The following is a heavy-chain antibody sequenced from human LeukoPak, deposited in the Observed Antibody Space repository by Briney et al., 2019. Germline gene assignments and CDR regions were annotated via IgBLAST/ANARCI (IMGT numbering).Heavy chain of an antibody. CDR2: ISSSGSTI. CDR1: GFSFSSYE. CDR3: ARFGYNDFDY. J-gene: IGHJ4*02. V-gene: IGHV3-48*03. Sequence: GGSLRLSCVASGFSFSSYEINWVRQAPGKGLEWVSYISSSGSTIYYADSVNGRFTISRDNAKNSLYLQMNSLRPEDTAVYYCARFGYNDFDYWGQGPLVTVSS. D-gene: IGHD5-24*01.